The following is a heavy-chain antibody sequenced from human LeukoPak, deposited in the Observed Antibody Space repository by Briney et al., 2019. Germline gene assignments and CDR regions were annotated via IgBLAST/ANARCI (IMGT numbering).Heavy chain of an antibody. D-gene: IGHD3-16*01. J-gene: IGHJ4*02. Sequence: ASVKVSCKASGYTFTSYYMHWVRQAPGQGLEWMGIINPSGGSTSYAQKFQGRVTISVDTSKNQFSLKLSSVTAADTAVYYCARVGGDFDYWGQGTLVTVSS. CDR3: ARVGGDFDY. CDR1: GYTFTSYY. CDR2: INPSGGST. V-gene: IGHV1-46*01.